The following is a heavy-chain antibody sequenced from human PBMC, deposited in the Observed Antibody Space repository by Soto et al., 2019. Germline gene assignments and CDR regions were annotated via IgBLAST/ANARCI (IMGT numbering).Heavy chain of an antibody. J-gene: IGHJ5*02. CDR1: GFIFENYG. CDR2: ISGSGFKK. D-gene: IGHD1-26*01. V-gene: IGHV3-23*01. CDR3: AKNQGVELVPLATVDWFDP. Sequence: GGSLRLSCAASGFIFENYGMSWVRQAPGKGLEWISSISGSGFKKYYADSVKGRFTLSRDNSKSTVYLELNNLSAEDTAVYHCAKNQGVELVPLATVDWFDPWGQGSVVTVSS.